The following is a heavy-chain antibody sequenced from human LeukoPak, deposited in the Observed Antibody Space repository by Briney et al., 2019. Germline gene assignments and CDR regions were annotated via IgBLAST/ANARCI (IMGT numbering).Heavy chain of an antibody. CDR1: RFTFNSYA. J-gene: IGHJ3*02. CDR3: ATERFDGFDM. V-gene: IGHV3-23*01. Sequence: GGSLRLSCAASRFTFNSYAMNWVRQAPGKGLEWVSGVSGSGASTYYADSVKGRFTISRDNSKNTLYLQMSSLRVEDTAVYYCATERFDGFDMWGQGTMVTVSS. D-gene: IGHD1-14*01. CDR2: VSGSGAST.